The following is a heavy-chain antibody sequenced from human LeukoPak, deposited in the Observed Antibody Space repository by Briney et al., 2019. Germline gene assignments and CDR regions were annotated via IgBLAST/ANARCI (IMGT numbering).Heavy chain of an antibody. D-gene: IGHD5-24*01. V-gene: IGHV3-21*01. CDR1: GFSFSAYS. CDR2: IGSSSTYI. Sequence: GRSLRLSCAASGFSFSAYSMNWVRQAPGKGLEWVSFIGSSSTYIHYADSVKGRFTISRDNAKNSLYLQMNSLRADDTAVYYCARQNGYHDRPDAFDIWGQGTMVTVSS. CDR3: ARQNGYHDRPDAFDI. J-gene: IGHJ3*02.